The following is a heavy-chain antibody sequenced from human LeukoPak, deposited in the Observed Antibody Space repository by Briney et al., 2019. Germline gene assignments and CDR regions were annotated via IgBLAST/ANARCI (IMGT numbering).Heavy chain of an antibody. D-gene: IGHD3-9*01. J-gene: IGHJ4*02. CDR2: ISGSGGST. CDR3: AKDHYDILTGYLGAFDY. CDR1: GFTFSSYA. Sequence: GGSLRLSCAASGFTFSSYAMSWVRQAPGKGLEWVSAISGSGGSTYYADSVKGRFTISRDNSKNTLYLQMNSLRAEDTAVYYCAKDHYDILTGYLGAFDYWGQGTLVTVSS. V-gene: IGHV3-23*01.